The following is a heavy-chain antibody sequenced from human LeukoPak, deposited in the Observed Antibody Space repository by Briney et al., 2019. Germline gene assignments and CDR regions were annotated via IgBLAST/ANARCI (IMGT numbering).Heavy chain of an antibody. D-gene: IGHD1-20*01. Sequence: PSQTLSLTCIVSGGSISSGGYYWSWVRQPPGKGLEWIGYIYHRGTYYNPSLKSRVTISVDRSKNQFSLKLSSVTAADTAVYYCAREDNWNRGVALDIWGQGTMVTVSS. J-gene: IGHJ3*02. CDR1: GGSISSGGYY. V-gene: IGHV4-30-2*01. CDR2: IYHRGT. CDR3: AREDNWNRGVALDI.